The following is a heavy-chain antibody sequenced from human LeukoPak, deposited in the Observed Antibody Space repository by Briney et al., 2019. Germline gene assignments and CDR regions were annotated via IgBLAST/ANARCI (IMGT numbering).Heavy chain of an antibody. D-gene: IGHD6-13*01. CDR1: GFTFDDYA. Sequence: GGSLRLSCAASGFTFDDYAMHWVRRAPGKGLEWVSGISWNSGSIGYADSVKGRFTVSRDNAKNSLYLQMNSLRAEDTAVYYCARVGKYSSSWYAFDIWGQGTMVTVSS. J-gene: IGHJ3*02. CDR3: ARVGKYSSSWYAFDI. CDR2: ISWNSGSI. V-gene: IGHV3-9*01.